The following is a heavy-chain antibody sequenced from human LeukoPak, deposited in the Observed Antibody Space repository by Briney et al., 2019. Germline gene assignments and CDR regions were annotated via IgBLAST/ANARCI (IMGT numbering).Heavy chain of an antibody. Sequence: GGSLRLSCAASGFTLDDYGMSWVRQAPGKGLEWVSYISISGSTIYYADSVKGRFTISRDNAKNSLYLQMNSLRAEDTAVYYCARVHYFYGGNSEVYFDYWGQGTLVTVSS. D-gene: IGHD4-23*01. V-gene: IGHV3-48*03. J-gene: IGHJ4*02. CDR1: GFTLDDYG. CDR2: ISISGSTI. CDR3: ARVHYFYGGNSEVYFDY.